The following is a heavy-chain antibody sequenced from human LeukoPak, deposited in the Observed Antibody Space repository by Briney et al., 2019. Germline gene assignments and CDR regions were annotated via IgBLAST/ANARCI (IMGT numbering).Heavy chain of an antibody. CDR1: GYTLTELS. D-gene: IGHD4-23*01. Sequence: GASVKVSCKVSGYTLTELSMHWVRQAPGEGLEWMGGIIPIFGTANYAQKFQGRVTITADESTSTAYMELSSLRSEDTAVYYCARSTMVVTPRAYAFDYWGQGTLDTVSS. CDR3: ARSTMVVTPRAYAFDY. CDR2: IIPIFGTA. J-gene: IGHJ4*02. V-gene: IGHV1-69*13.